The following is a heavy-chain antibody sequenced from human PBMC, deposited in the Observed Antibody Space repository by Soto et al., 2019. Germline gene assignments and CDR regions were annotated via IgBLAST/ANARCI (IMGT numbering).Heavy chain of an antibody. CDR2: ISGSGGST. V-gene: IGHV3-23*01. CDR3: AKDPYGDYGPFYYFDY. D-gene: IGHD4-17*01. Sequence: GGSLRLSCAASGFTFSSYAMSWVRQAPGKGLEWVSAISGSGGSTYYADSVKGRFTISRDNSKNTLYLQMNSLRAEDTAVYYCAKDPYGDYGPFYYFDYWGQGTLVTVSS. CDR1: GFTFSSYA. J-gene: IGHJ4*02.